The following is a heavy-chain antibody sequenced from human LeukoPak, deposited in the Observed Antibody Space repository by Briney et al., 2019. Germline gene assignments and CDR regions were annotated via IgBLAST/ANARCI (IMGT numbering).Heavy chain of an antibody. V-gene: IGHV3-30-3*01. CDR3: ARGKRRIAMIGVVLNWYFDV. D-gene: IGHD3-22*01. CDR2: ISHDGSNK. Sequence: HTGGSLRLSCAASGFTFSSYWMSWVRQAPGKGLEWVAVISHDGSNKDHADSVQGRFTISRDNSKNTLYLQMNSLRPEDTAVYYCARGKRRIAMIGVVLNWYFDVWGRGTLVTVSS. CDR1: GFTFSSYW. J-gene: IGHJ2*01.